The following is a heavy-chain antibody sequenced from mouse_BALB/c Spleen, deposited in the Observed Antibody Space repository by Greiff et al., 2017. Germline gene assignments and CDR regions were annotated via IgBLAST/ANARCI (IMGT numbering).Heavy chain of an antibody. Sequence: VHVKQSGPELVKPGASVKMSCKASGYTFTSYVMHWVKQKPGQGLEWIGYINPYNDGTKYNEKFKGKATLTSDKSSSTAYMELSSLTSEDSAVYYCARATRYSYAMDYWGQGTSVTVSS. V-gene: IGHV1-14*01. CDR2: INPYNDGT. CDR1: GYTFTSYV. CDR3: ARATRYSYAMDY. J-gene: IGHJ4*01. D-gene: IGHD2-14*01.